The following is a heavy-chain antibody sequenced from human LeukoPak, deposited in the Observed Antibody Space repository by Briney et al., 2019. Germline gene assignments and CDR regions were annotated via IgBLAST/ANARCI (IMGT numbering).Heavy chain of an antibody. CDR2: IYYSGST. D-gene: IGHD6-19*01. V-gene: IGHV4-39*01. J-gene: IGHJ5*02. CDR1: GGSISSSSYY. Sequence: PSETLSLTCTVSGGSISSSSYYWGWIRQPPGKGLEWIGSIYYSGSTYYNPSLKSRVTISVDTSKNQFSLKLSSVTAADTAVYYCARPGSGWVTFDPWGQGTLVTVSS. CDR3: ARPGSGWVTFDP.